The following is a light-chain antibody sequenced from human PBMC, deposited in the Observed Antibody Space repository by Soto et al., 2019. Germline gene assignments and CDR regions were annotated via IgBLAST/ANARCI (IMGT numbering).Light chain of an antibody. V-gene: IGKV3-11*01. CDR2: DAS. CDR1: QSVSSY. CDR3: QQRSNWPPGFT. Sequence: EIVFTQSPATPSLSPGEKATPSRKASQSVSSYLAWYQQKPGQAPRLLIYDASNRATGIPARFSGSGSGTDFTLTISSLEPEDFAVYYCQQRSNWPPGFTFGGGTKVDIK. J-gene: IGKJ4*01.